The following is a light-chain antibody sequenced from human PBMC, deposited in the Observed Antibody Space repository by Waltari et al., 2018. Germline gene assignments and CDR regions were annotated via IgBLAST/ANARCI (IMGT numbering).Light chain of an antibody. V-gene: IGKV1-5*03. CDR1: QSISNW. Sequence: DIQMTQSPSTLSASVGDRVTITCRASQSISNWLAGYQQKPGKAPKVLIYKSFTLQSGVPSRFSGSGSETEFSLTISSLQPDDFATYYCQQYNIWPYTFGQGTTLEI. J-gene: IGKJ2*01. CDR2: KSF. CDR3: QQYNIWPYT.